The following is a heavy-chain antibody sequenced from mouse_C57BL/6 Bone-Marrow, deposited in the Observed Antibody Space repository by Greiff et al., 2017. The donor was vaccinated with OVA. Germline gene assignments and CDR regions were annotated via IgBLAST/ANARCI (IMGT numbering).Heavy chain of an antibody. D-gene: IGHD2-3*01. CDR1: GYTFTSYW. Sequence: QVQLQQPGAELKPGASVKMSCKASGYTFTSYWITWVKQRPGQGLEWIGDIYPGSGSTNYNEKFKSKATLTVDTSSSTAYMQLSSLTSEDSAVYYCARNQIYDGYWYFDVWGTGTTVTVSS. CDR2: IYPGSGST. CDR3: ARNQIYDGYWYFDV. J-gene: IGHJ1*03. V-gene: IGHV1-55*01.